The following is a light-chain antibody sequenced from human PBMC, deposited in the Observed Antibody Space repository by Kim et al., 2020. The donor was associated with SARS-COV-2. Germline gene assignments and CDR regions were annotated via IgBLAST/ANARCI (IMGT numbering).Light chain of an antibody. CDR3: QSADSSDTSVL. Sequence: SYELTQPPSVSVSPGQTARITCSGDALPKQYAYWYQQKPGQAPVLVIYKDNERPSGIPERFSGSSSGTTVTLTISGVQAEDEADYYCQSADSSDTSVLFGGGTQLTVL. CDR1: ALPKQY. J-gene: IGLJ2*01. CDR2: KDN. V-gene: IGLV3-25*03.